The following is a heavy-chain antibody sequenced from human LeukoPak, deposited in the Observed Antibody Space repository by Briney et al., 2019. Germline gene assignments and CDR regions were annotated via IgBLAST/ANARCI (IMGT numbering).Heavy chain of an antibody. V-gene: IGHV1-3*04. Sequence: ASVKVSCKASGYTFTSNPMYWMRQAPGQGLEWMGWINTVNGDTKCSQNFQGRITITRDTSASTAYMELSGLRSEDTAVYYCARKNYFASGSYSDFDFWGQGTLVTVSS. CDR2: INTVNGDT. CDR3: ARKNYFASGSYSDFDF. CDR1: GYTFTSNP. D-gene: IGHD3-10*01. J-gene: IGHJ4*02.